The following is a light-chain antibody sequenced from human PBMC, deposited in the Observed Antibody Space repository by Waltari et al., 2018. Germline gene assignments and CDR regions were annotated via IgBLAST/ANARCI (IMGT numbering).Light chain of an antibody. V-gene: IGLV8-61*01. Sequence: QTVVTQAPSFSVSPGGTVTLTCGLSSGSASTTYYTSWYQQTPGQAPRTLIYSTNTRSSGVPDRFSGSILGNKAALTITGAQADDESDYYCVLYMGSGIRVFGGGTKLTVL. CDR2: STN. CDR3: VLYMGSGIRV. CDR1: SGSASTTYY. J-gene: IGLJ2*01.